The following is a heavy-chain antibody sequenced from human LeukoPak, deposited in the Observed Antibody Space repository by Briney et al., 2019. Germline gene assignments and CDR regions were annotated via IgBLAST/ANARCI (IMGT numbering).Heavy chain of an antibody. CDR1: GFNFEDYA. D-gene: IGHD2-2*01. CDR3: AKDIKSGSSHAFDI. CDR2: ISWNSGSI. Sequence: GGSLRLSCAASGFNFEDYAMHWVRHAPGKGLEWVSGISWNSGSIGYADSVKGRFTISRDNAKNSLYLQMNSLRAEDMALYYCAKDIKSGSSHAFDIWGQGTMVTVSS. V-gene: IGHV3-9*03. J-gene: IGHJ3*02.